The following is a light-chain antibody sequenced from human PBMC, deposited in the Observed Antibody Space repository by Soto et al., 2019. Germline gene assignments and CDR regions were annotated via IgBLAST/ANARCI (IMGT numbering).Light chain of an antibody. J-gene: IGKJ1*01. CDR1: QSISRW. CDR3: QQYNSYSWT. CDR2: DAS. Sequence: DIEMPLSPSTLAASVGERVTITCRASQSISRWLEWYQQKPGKAPKLLIYDASSLESGVPSRFRGSGSGTEFTLTISSLQPDDFAPYYCQQYNSYSWTFGQGTKLDIK. V-gene: IGKV1-5*01.